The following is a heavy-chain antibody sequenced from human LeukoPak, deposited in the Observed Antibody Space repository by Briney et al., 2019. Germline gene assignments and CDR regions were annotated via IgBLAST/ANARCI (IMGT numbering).Heavy chain of an antibody. D-gene: IGHD6-13*01. CDR3: ARYRGYSYGTPPGIAAAGTDY. V-gene: IGHV1-2*02. Sequence: GASVKVSCKASGYTFTGYYMHWVRQAPGQGLEWMGWINPNSGGTNYAQKFQGRVTMTWDTSISTAYMELSRLRSDDTAVYYCARYRGYSYGTPPGIAAAGTDYWGQGTLVTVSS. J-gene: IGHJ4*02. CDR1: GYTFTGYY. CDR2: INPNSGGT.